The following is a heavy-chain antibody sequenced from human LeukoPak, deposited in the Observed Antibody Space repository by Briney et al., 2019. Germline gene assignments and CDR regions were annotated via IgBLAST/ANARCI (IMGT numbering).Heavy chain of an antibody. CDR1: GYTFTTYD. D-gene: IGHD5/OR15-5a*01. V-gene: IGHV1-8*01. CDR3: ARSVAAFDI. Sequence: ASVKVSCKASGYTFTTYDINWVRQATGQGLEWMGWMNPNSGNTGYAQKFQGRVTMTRNTSISTAFMELSGLRSEDTAIYYCARSVAAFDIWGQGTLVTVSS. J-gene: IGHJ3*02. CDR2: MNPNSGNT.